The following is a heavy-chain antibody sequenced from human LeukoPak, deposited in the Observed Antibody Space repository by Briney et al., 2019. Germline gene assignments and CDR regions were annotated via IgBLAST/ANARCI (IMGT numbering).Heavy chain of an antibody. Sequence: PGGSLRLSCAASGFTFSSYAMSWVRQAPGKGLEWVSAISGSGGSTYYADSVKGRFTISRDNSKNTLYVQMKSLRAEDTAVYYCAKAQGDYGGPDGFDIWGQGTMVTVSS. J-gene: IGHJ3*02. V-gene: IGHV3-23*01. CDR1: GFTFSSYA. CDR2: ISGSGGST. CDR3: AKAQGDYGGPDGFDI. D-gene: IGHD4-23*01.